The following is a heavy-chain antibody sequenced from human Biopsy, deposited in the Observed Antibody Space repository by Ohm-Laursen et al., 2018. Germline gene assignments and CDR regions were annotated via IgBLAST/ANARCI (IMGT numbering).Heavy chain of an antibody. V-gene: IGHV4-59*08. J-gene: IGHJ3*02. D-gene: IGHD6-19*01. CDR2: ISYSGST. Sequence: GTLSLTCTVSGGSISGSSWSWIRQAPGRGLEWVGYISYSGSTSNNPSLKSRITISVDTSKNQIFLKVTSVTAADTAVYYCAKHGSGWTGDDALHIWGQGTMVTVPS. CDR3: AKHGSGWTGDDALHI. CDR1: GGSISGSS.